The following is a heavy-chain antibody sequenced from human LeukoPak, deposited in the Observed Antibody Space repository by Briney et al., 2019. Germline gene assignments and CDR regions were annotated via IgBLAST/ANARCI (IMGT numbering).Heavy chain of an antibody. J-gene: IGHJ6*02. CDR2: ISYDGSNK. CDR3: ARVSTNYYYGMDV. CDR1: GFTFSSYA. V-gene: IGHV3-30-3*01. Sequence: GRSLRLSCAASGFTFSSYAMHWVRQAPGKGLEWVAVISYDGSNKYYADSVKGRFTISRDNSKNTLYLQMNSLRAEDTAVYYCARVSTNYYYGMDVWGQGTTVTVSS.